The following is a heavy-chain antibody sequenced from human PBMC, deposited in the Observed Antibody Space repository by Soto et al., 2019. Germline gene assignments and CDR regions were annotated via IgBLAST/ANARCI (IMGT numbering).Heavy chain of an antibody. J-gene: IGHJ4*02. CDR1: GYTFTSYY. V-gene: IGHV1-46*03. Sequence: GASVKVSCKASGYTFTSYYMHWVRQAPGQGLEWMGIINPSGGSTSYAQKFQGRVTMTRDTSTSTVYMELSSLRSEDTAVYYCARAEWYYDILTGHYYFDYWGQGTLVTVSS. CDR2: INPSGGST. D-gene: IGHD3-9*01. CDR3: ARAEWYYDILTGHYYFDY.